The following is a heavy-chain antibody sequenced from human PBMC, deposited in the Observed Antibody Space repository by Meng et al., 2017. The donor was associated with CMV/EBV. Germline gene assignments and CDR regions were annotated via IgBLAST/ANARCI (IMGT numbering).Heavy chain of an antibody. D-gene: IGHD2-2*01. Sequence: GESLKISCAASGFTFSSYAMHWVRQAPGKGLEWVAVISYDGSNKYYADSVKGRFTISRDNSKNTLYLQMNSLRAEDTAVYYCARTLRCSSTSCYFPYYYYYGMDVWGQGTTVTVSS. J-gene: IGHJ6*02. CDR3: ARTLRCSSTSCYFPYYYYYGMDV. CDR2: ISYDGSNK. V-gene: IGHV3-30*04. CDR1: GFTFSSYA.